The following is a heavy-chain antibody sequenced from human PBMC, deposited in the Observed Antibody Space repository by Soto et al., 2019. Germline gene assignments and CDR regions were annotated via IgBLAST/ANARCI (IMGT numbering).Heavy chain of an antibody. CDR3: ARGGEVGVAGSAAFDM. J-gene: IGHJ3*02. CDR1: GYTVTTHY. V-gene: IGHV1-46*01. D-gene: IGHD3-3*01. Sequence: QVQLVQSGAEVKKPGASVKISCTASGYTVTTHYMHWVRQAPGRGLEWMGAINPGSGAAKYTQTFQARVTMTRDTSTNPVNMEMSALRSEDTAVFYCARGGEVGVAGSAAFDMWGQGTMVTVSS. CDR2: INPGSGAA.